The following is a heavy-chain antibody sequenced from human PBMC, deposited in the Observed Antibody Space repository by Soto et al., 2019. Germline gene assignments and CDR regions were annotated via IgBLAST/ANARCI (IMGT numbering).Heavy chain of an antibody. V-gene: IGHV4-38-2*01. CDR2: IYHSGST. J-gene: IGHJ6*02. CDR3: ARVGDYYYGMDV. CDR1: GYSISSGYY. Sequence: ASETLSLTCAVSGYSISSGYYWGWIRQPPGKGLEWIGSIYHSGSTYYNPSLKSRVTISVDTSKNQFSLKLSSVTAADTAVYYCARVGDYYYGMDVWGQGTTVTVSS.